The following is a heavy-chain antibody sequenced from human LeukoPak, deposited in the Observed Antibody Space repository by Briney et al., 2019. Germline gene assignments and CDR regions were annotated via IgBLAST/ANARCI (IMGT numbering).Heavy chain of an antibody. CDR1: GITFYNYFG. CDR2: ISGFGDSV. Sequence: GGSLRLSCTAAGITFYNYFGMAWVRQAPGQGLEWVSTISGFGDSVYHTDSVKGRFTISRDNSRNTVYLQMSSLRAEDTAVYYRAKDLGLLWFGTFDYWGQGILVTVSS. V-gene: IGHV3-23*01. D-gene: IGHD3-10*01. J-gene: IGHJ4*02. CDR3: AKDLGLLWFGTFDY.